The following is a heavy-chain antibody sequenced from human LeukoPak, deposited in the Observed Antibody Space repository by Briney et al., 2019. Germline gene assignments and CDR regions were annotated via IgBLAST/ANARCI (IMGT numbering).Heavy chain of an antibody. CDR2: ISGSGGIT. Sequence: GASLRLSCAASGFTFSSYAMSWVRQAPGKGLEWVSGISGSGGITKYVDSVKGWFTISRDNSKNTLYLQMNSLRAEDTAVYYCAKVVGYCGSPSCSVDPWGQGTLVTVSS. CDR1: GFTFSSYA. D-gene: IGHD2-2*01. J-gene: IGHJ5*02. V-gene: IGHV3-23*01. CDR3: AKVVGYCGSPSCSVDP.